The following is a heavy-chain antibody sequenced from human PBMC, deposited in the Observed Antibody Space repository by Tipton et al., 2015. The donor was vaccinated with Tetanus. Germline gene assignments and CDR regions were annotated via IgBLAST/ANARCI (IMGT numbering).Heavy chain of an antibody. CDR2: VSSSSSTI. CDR1: GFTFSSYS. V-gene: IGHV3-48*01. Sequence: SLRLSCAASGFTFSSYSMNWVRQAPGKGLEWVSYVSSSSSTIYYADSVKGRFTISRDNSKNTLYLQMNSLRAEDTAVYYCARDQSDAFDIWGQGTMVTVSS. J-gene: IGHJ3*02. CDR3: ARDQSDAFDI.